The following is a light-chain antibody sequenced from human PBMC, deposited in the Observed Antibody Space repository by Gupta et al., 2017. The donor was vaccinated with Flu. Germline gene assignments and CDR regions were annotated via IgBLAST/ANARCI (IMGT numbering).Light chain of an antibody. J-gene: IGLJ2*01. CDR2: EVR. CDR3: CSYSADETVI. CDR1: NSDMGKCNV. Sequence: ITRAGTGTNSDMGKCNVVAGYEQQPGKVPKLIIYEVRKWPSKRPSGVGGSKAGMTASLTRSGRQAEDEDDYYCCSYSADETVIFGGGTSLTVL. V-gene: IGLV2-23*02.